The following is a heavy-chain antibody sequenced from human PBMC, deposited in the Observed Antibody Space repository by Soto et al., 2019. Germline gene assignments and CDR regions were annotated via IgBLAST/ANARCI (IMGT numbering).Heavy chain of an antibody. V-gene: IGHV4-39*01. D-gene: IGHD6-13*01. Sequence: QLQLQESGPGLVKPSETLSLTCTVSGGSISSSGYYWGWIRQPPGKGLEWIANIYYSGSTYYNPSLKSRVPISVDTSKNQFSLKLTSVTAADTAVFYCAGNLYSSSSPDVWGQGTTVTVSS. CDR2: IYYSGST. J-gene: IGHJ6*02. CDR1: GGSISSSGYY. CDR3: AGNLYSSSSPDV.